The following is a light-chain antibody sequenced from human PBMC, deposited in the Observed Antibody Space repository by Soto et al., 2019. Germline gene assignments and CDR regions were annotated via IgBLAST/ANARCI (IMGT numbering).Light chain of an antibody. V-gene: IGKV1-12*01. CDR3: EDSESLPFR. J-gene: IGKJ1*01. CDR2: PAS. CDR1: QAVPTP. Sequence: DREITQTQSSVSGSGGDRVTITCRPSQAVPTPLAWYQQQPGKAPNLLISPASSLKSGVPSRFSGSGSGTDFTLTLIILQPEDFATYYCEDSESLPFRFGQGT.